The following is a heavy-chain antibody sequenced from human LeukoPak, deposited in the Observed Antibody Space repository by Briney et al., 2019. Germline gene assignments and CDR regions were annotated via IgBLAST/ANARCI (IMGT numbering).Heavy chain of an antibody. J-gene: IGHJ4*02. CDR2: INHSGGT. V-gene: IGHV4-34*01. CDR3: ARGVDYYGV. D-gene: IGHD3-10*01. Sequence: KSSETLSLTCTVSGGSISGWYWNWIRQPPGKGLEWIGEINHSGGTNYNPSLKSRVTISVDTSKKQFSLKLSSVTAADTAVYYCARGVDYYGVWGQGTLVTVSS. CDR1: GGSISGWY.